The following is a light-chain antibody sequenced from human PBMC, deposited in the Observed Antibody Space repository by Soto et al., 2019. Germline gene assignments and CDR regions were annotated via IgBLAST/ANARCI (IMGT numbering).Light chain of an antibody. V-gene: IGKV1-39*01. Sequence: DIQMTQSPSSLSASVGDRVTITCRASQSIGNLLNWYQQKPGKAPNLLTYGASTLQSGVPSRFSGSGSGTDFTLTISSLEPGDFAIYYCQQRNDWQVTFGQGTRLEI. J-gene: IGKJ5*01. CDR3: QQRNDWQVT. CDR2: GAS. CDR1: QSIGNL.